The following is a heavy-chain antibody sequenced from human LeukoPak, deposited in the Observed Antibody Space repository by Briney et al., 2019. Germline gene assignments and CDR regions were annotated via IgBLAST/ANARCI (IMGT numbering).Heavy chain of an antibody. Sequence: EASVKVSFKASGGTFSIYTISWVRQAPGQGLEWMGRIIPILGIANYAQKFQGRVTITADKSTSTAYMELSSLRSEDTAVYYCARDRVDYYYDSSGGAAFDIWGQGTMVTVSS. J-gene: IGHJ3*02. CDR1: GGTFSIYT. CDR3: ARDRVDYYYDSSGGAAFDI. CDR2: IIPILGIA. V-gene: IGHV1-69*04. D-gene: IGHD3-22*01.